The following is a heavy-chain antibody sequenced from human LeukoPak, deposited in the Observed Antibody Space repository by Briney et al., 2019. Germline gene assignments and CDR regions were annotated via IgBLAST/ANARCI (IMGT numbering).Heavy chain of an antibody. D-gene: IGHD1-26*01. Sequence: GGSLRLSCAASGFTFSGRWMSWLRQAPGKGLVWVANINQDGTDKYYVDSVKGRFTISRDNAKNSLYLQMNSLRAEDTAVYYCAREIVGTHKSRFDPWGQGTLATVSS. CDR2: INQDGTDK. CDR3: AREIVGTHKSRFDP. V-gene: IGHV3-7*03. CDR1: GFTFSGRW. J-gene: IGHJ5*02.